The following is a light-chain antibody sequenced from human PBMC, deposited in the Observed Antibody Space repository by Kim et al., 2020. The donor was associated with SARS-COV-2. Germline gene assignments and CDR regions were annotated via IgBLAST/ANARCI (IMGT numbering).Light chain of an antibody. V-gene: IGLV1-47*01. J-gene: IGLJ2*01. CDR3: AAWDESLSGGL. Sequence: ELTQPPSASGTPGQRVTISCSGSSSNIGSNYVYWYQQLPGTAPKLLIYRNDQRPSGVPDRFSASKSGTSASLAISGLRSEDEADYYCAAWDESLSGGLFGGGTKVTVL. CDR1: SSNIGSNY. CDR2: RND.